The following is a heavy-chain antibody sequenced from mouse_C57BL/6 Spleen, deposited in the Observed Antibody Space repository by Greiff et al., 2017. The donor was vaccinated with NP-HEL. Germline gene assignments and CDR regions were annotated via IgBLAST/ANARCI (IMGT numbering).Heavy chain of an antibody. Sequence: QVQLQQPGAELVKPGASVKLSCKASGYTFTSYWMQWVKQRPGQGLEWIGEIDPSDSYTNYNQKFKGKATLTVDTSSSTAYMQLSSLTSEDSAVYYCSRGAIYYYGRDYFDYWGQGTTLTVSS. J-gene: IGHJ2*01. V-gene: IGHV1-50*01. CDR3: SRGAIYYYGRDYFDY. CDR1: GYTFTSYW. CDR2: IDPSDSYT. D-gene: IGHD1-1*01.